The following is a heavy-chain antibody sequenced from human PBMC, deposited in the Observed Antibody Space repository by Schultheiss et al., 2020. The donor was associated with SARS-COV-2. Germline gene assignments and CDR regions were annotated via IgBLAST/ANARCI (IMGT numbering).Heavy chain of an antibody. V-gene: IGHV3-30-3*01. CDR2: ISYDGSNK. J-gene: IGHJ6*04. CDR1: GFTFSSYA. Sequence: GGSLRLSCAASGFTFSSYAMHWVRQAPGKGLEWVAVISYDGSNKYYADSVKGRFTISRDNSKNTLYLQMNSLRAGDTAVYYCARGLSGYDQMDVWGKGTTVTVSS. CDR3: ARGLSGYDQMDV. D-gene: IGHD5-12*01.